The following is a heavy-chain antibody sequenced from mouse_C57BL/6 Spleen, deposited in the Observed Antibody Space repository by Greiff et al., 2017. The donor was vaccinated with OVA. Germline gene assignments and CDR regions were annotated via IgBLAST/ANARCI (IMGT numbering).Heavy chain of an antibody. J-gene: IGHJ3*01. D-gene: IGHD1-1*01. Sequence: QVQLQQPGAELVKPGASVKLSCKASGYTFTSYWMQWVKQRPGQGLEWIGEIDPSDSYTNYNQKFKGKATLTVDTSSSTAYMQLSSLTSEDSAVYYCARGGSGGAYWGQGTLVTVSA. V-gene: IGHV1-50*01. CDR1: GYTFTSYW. CDR2: IDPSDSYT. CDR3: ARGGSGGAY.